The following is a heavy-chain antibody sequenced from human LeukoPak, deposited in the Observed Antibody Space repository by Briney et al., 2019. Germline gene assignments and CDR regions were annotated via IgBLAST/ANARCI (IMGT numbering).Heavy chain of an antibody. Sequence: SETLSLTCTVSGYSISSGYYWGWIRQPPGKGLEWIGSIYHSGSTYYNPSLKSRVTISVDTSKNQFSLKLSSVTAADTAVYYCARGHYYASGNYYLPRNWFDPWGQGTLVTVSS. V-gene: IGHV4-38-2*02. CDR2: IYHSGST. D-gene: IGHD3-10*01. CDR1: GYSISSGYY. J-gene: IGHJ5*02. CDR3: ARGHYYASGNYYLPRNWFDP.